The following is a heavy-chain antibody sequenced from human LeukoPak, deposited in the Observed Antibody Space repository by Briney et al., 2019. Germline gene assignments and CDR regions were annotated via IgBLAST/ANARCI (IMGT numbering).Heavy chain of an antibody. CDR1: GGSISSSSYY. CDR3: ARGPYSYDSSGAFDI. Sequence: KPSETLSLTCTVSGGSISSSSYYWGWIRQPPGKGLEWIGSIYYSGSTYYNPSLKSRVTIPVDTSKNQFSLKLSSVTAADTAVYFCARGPYSYDSSGAFDIWGQGTMVTASS. J-gene: IGHJ3*02. V-gene: IGHV4-39*01. D-gene: IGHD3-22*01. CDR2: IYYSGST.